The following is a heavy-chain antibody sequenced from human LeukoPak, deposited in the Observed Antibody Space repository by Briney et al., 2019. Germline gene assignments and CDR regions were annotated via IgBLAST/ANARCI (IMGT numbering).Heavy chain of an antibody. CDR1: GFTFSSYW. J-gene: IGHJ4*02. CDR2: IKKDGSEK. D-gene: IGHD3-3*01. Sequence: GGSLRLSCAVSGFTFSSYWMSWVRQAPGKGLEWVANIKKDGSEKYYVDSVKGRFTISRDNAKNSLYLQMNSLRAEDTAVYYCQSRFLEWLLDYWGQGTLVTVSS. V-gene: IGHV3-7*01. CDR3: QSRFLEWLLDY.